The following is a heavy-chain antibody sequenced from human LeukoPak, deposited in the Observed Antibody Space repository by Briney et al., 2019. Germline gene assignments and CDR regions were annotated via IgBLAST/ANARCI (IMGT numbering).Heavy chain of an antibody. D-gene: IGHD6-13*01. Sequence: SETLSLTCTVSGGSISSYYWSWIRQPPGKGLEWIGYIYYSGSTNYNPSLKSRVTISVDTSKNQFSLKLSSVTAADTAVYYCARSAAASFDYWGQGTLVTVSS. V-gene: IGHV4-59*01. J-gene: IGHJ4*02. CDR2: IYYSGST. CDR3: ARSAAASFDY. CDR1: GGSISSYY.